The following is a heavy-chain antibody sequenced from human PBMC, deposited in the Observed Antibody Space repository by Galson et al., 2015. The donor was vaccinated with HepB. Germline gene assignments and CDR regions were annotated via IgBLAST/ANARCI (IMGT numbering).Heavy chain of an antibody. J-gene: IGHJ4*02. CDR2: INTNTGNP. V-gene: IGHV7-4-1*02. CDR1: GYTFTIYA. CDR3: ARTGSSGHIDN. D-gene: IGHD6-19*01. Sequence: SVKVSCKASGYTFTIYAINWVRQAPGQGLEWMGWINTNTGNPTYVQGFTGRFVFSSDTSVTTAYLQINTLKAEDTAVYYCARTGSSGHIDNWGQGTLVTVSS.